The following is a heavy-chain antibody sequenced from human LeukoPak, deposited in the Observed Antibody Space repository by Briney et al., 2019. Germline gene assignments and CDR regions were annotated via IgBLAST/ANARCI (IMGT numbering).Heavy chain of an antibody. CDR3: ARDPRRNYYGSGSYPHYYMDV. Sequence: SVKVSCKASGGTFSSYAISWVRQAPGQGLEWMGGIIPIFGTANYAQKFQGRVTITADESTSTAYMELSSLRSEDTAVYYCARDPRRNYYGSGSYPHYYMDVWGKGTTVTVSS. D-gene: IGHD3-10*01. CDR2: IIPIFGTA. CDR1: GGTFSSYA. V-gene: IGHV1-69*13. J-gene: IGHJ6*03.